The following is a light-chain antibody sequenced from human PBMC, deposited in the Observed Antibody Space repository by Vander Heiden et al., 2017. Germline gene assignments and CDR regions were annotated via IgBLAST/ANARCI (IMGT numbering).Light chain of an antibody. CDR3: QREPDWPLT. J-gene: IGKJ4*01. CDR1: QTIRSN. CDR2: GAS. Sequence: EIVMTQSPATLSVSPGQRATLSCRASQTIRSNLAWYQQKPGQAPRLLIYGASTRATGITGRFCGSGSWTEFTLTISSLHSEDFAVYYCQREPDWPLTFAAGTKVEIK. V-gene: IGKV3-15*01.